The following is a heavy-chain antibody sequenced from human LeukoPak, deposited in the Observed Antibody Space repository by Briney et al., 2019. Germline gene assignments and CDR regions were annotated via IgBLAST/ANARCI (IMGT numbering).Heavy chain of an antibody. D-gene: IGHD3-22*01. CDR3: AREGYYDSSGYLNY. J-gene: IGHJ4*02. V-gene: IGHV1-18*01. CDR1: GYTFTSYG. CDR2: ISAYNGNT. Sequence: ASVKVSRKASGYTFTSYGISWVRQAPGQGLEWMGWISAYNGNTNYAQKLQGRVTMTTDTSTSTAYMELRSLRSDDTAVYYCAREGYYDSSGYLNYWGQGTLVTVSS.